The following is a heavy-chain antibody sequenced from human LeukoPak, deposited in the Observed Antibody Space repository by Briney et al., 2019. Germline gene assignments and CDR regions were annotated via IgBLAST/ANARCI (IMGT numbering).Heavy chain of an antibody. V-gene: IGHV4-59*01. J-gene: IGHJ4*02. D-gene: IGHD4-11*01. Sequence: SETLSLTCTVSVGXISSYYWSCIRQPPGKGLEWIGYIYYSGSTDYNPSLKSRVTMSVDTSKHQFSLKLSSVTAADTAVYYCAREGVTKYYFDYWGQGTLVTVSS. CDR3: AREGVTKYYFDY. CDR2: IYYSGST. CDR1: VGXISSYY.